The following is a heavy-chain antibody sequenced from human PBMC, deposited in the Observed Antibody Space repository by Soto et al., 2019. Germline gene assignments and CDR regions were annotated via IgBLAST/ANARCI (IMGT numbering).Heavy chain of an antibody. CDR3: ARKVDTTVMRYYYGMDV. CDR1: GYTFSSYG. CDR2: ISAYNGNT. J-gene: IGHJ6*02. Sequence: AAVEGSYSAAGYTFSSYGISWVRQARGQGLEWMGWISAYNGNTNYAQKLQGRVTMTTDTSTSTAYMELRSLRSDDTAVYYCARKVDTTVMRYYYGMDVWGQGTTVTVSS. V-gene: IGHV1-18*04. D-gene: IGHD4-17*01.